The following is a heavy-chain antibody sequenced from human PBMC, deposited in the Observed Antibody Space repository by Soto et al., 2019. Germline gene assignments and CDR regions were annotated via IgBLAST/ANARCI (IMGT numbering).Heavy chain of an antibody. Sequence: SETLSLTCAVYGGSFSGYYWSWIRQPPGKGLEWIGEINHSGSTNYNPSLKSRVTISVDTSKNQFSLKLSSVTAADTAVYYCARGPFTIFGVVIIAVGWFDPRGQGTLVTVST. CDR3: ARGPFTIFGVVIIAVGWFDP. V-gene: IGHV4-34*01. D-gene: IGHD3-3*01. J-gene: IGHJ5*02. CDR2: INHSGST. CDR1: GGSFSGYY.